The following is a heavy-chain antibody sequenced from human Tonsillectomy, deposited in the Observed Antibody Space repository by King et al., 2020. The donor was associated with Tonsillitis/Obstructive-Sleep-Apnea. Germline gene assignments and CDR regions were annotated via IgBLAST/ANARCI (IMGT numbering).Heavy chain of an antibody. V-gene: IGHV5-10-1*01. CDR1: GYSFTSYW. Sequence: VQLVESGAEVKKPGESLRISCKGSGYSFTSYWISWVRQMPGKGLEWMGRIDPSDSYTNYSPSFQCHVTISADKSISTAYLQWSSLKASDTAMYYCARHPYNWNYEDYWGQGTLVTVSS. D-gene: IGHD1-7*01. CDR3: ARHPYNWNYEDY. J-gene: IGHJ4*02. CDR2: IDPSDSYT.